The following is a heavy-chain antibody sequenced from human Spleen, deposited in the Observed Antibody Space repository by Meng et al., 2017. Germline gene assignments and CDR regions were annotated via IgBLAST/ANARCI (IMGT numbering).Heavy chain of an antibody. CDR3: ARYRGGTMFDD. Sequence: QLQLPESGPGLVKPSETLSLTCTVSDGSISSSGYYWGWIRQPPGKGLEWIGSVNYSGRTQYNPSLKSRVTVSVDTSKTQLSLRLTSVTATDTAVYYCARYRGGTMFDDWGQGALVTVSS. CDR1: DGSISSSGYY. D-gene: IGHD1-1*01. CDR2: VNYSGRT. V-gene: IGHV4-39*01. J-gene: IGHJ4*02.